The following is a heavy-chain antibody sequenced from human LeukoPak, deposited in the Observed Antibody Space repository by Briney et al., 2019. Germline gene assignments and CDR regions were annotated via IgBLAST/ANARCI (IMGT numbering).Heavy chain of an antibody. J-gene: IGHJ5*02. CDR2: IDTSSRYI. Sequence: PGGSLRLSCAASGFTFSSYRMNWVRQAPGQGLEWVSSIDTSSRYIYYGDSVKGRFTISRDNAQNSLYLQMNSLRAEDTAVYYCANVGAHYDSSGYHRWFDPWGQGTLVTVSS. CDR1: GFTFSSYR. D-gene: IGHD3-22*01. V-gene: IGHV3-21*04. CDR3: ANVGAHYDSSGYHRWFDP.